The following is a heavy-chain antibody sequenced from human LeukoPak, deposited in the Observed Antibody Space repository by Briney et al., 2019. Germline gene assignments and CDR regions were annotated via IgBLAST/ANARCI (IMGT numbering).Heavy chain of an antibody. J-gene: IGHJ5*02. CDR2: IYYSGST. CDR1: GGSISSYH. CDR3: ARVVAGRRFDP. Sequence: SETLSLTCTVSGGSISSYHWSWIRQPPGKGLEWIGYIYYSGSTNYNPSLRSRVTISVDTSKNQFSLKVNSVTAADTAVYYCARVVAGRRFDPWGQGTLVTVSS. V-gene: IGHV4-59*01. D-gene: IGHD6-19*01.